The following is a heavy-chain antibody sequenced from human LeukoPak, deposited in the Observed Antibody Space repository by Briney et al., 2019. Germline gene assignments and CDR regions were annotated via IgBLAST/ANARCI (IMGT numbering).Heavy chain of an antibody. Sequence: GGSLRLSCVASGFTFSSYWMHWVRQAPGKGLVRVSRINDDGRITSYADSVKGRFTISRDNAKNSLYLQMNSLRAEDTAVYYCARDTYDFWSGSYYFDYWGQGTLVTVSS. CDR3: ARDTYDFWSGSYYFDY. CDR2: INDDGRIT. D-gene: IGHD3-3*01. CDR1: GFTFSSYW. J-gene: IGHJ4*02. V-gene: IGHV3-74*01.